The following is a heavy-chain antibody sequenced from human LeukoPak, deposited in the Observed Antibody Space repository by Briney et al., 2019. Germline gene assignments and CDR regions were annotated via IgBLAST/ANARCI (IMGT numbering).Heavy chain of an antibody. D-gene: IGHD6-19*01. Sequence: ASLKVSFKASGYTFSNYVISWVRQAPGQGLEWMGWISAYNGNTNYAQKVQGRVTMTTDTSTSTVHMELRSLISDDTAMYYCARVGSGWSIEYWGQGTLVTVSS. CDR3: ARVGSGWSIEY. V-gene: IGHV1-18*01. J-gene: IGHJ4*02. CDR2: ISAYNGNT. CDR1: GYTFSNYV.